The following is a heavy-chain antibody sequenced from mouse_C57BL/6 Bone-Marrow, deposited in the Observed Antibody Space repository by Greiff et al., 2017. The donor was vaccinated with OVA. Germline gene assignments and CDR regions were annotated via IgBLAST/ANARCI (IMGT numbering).Heavy chain of an antibody. Sequence: VKLLESGPGLVQPSQSLSITCTVSGFSLTIYGVHWVRQSPGKGLEWLGVIWSGGSTDYNAAFISRLSISKDNSKSQVFFKMNSLQADDTAIYYCAGGSRFAYWGQGTLVTVSA. CDR3: AGGSRFAY. J-gene: IGHJ3*01. CDR2: IWSGGST. V-gene: IGHV2-2*01. D-gene: IGHD1-1*01. CDR1: GFSLTIYG.